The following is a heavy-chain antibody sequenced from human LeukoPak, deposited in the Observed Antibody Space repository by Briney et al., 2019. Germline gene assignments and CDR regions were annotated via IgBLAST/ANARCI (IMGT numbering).Heavy chain of an antibody. CDR3: ARVGYYESSGYYEY. CDR2: INPNSGGT. CDR1: GYTLTDYY. J-gene: IGHJ4*02. V-gene: IGHV1-2*06. D-gene: IGHD3-22*01. Sequence: ASVKVSFKASGYTLTDYYMHWVRQAPGQGLEWMGRINPNSGGTNYAQKFQGRVTMTRDTSISTVYMELSRLKSDDTAVYYCARVGYYESSGYYEYWGQGTLVTVSS.